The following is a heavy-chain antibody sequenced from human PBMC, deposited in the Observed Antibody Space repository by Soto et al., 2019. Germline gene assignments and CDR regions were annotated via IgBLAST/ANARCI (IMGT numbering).Heavy chain of an antibody. J-gene: IGHJ4*02. Sequence: QVQLVQSGAEVKKPGSSVKVSCKASGGTFSSYAISWVRQAPGQGLEWMGGIIPIFGTANYAQKFQCRVTITEDESTSTAYMELRSLRSEDTAVYYCAREGEVTAIGRLNFDYWGQGTLVTVSS. D-gene: IGHD2-21*02. V-gene: IGHV1-69*12. CDR3: AREGEVTAIGRLNFDY. CDR2: IIPIFGTA. CDR1: GGTFSSYA.